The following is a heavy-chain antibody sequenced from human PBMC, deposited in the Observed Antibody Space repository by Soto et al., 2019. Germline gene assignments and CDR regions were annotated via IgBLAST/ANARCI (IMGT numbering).Heavy chain of an antibody. V-gene: IGHV4-59*01. Sequence: SETLSLTCTVSGGSISSYYWSWIRQPPGKGLEWIGYIYYSGSTNYNPSLKSRVTISVDTSKNQFSLKLSSVTAADTAVYYCATLDYGDYVFDYWGQGTLVTVSS. J-gene: IGHJ4*02. CDR3: ATLDYGDYVFDY. CDR1: GGSISSYY. D-gene: IGHD4-17*01. CDR2: IYYSGST.